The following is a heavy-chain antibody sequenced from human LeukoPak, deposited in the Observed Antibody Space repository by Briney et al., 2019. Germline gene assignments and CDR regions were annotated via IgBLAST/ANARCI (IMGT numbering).Heavy chain of an antibody. D-gene: IGHD3-9*01. V-gene: IGHV4-4*07. J-gene: IGHJ6*03. CDR1: GGSISSYY. CDR2: IYTSGST. CDR3: ARDRGYDILTSYYKDIYYYYYMDV. Sequence: SETLSLTCTVSGGSISSYYWSWIRQPAGKGLEWIGRIYTSGSTNYNPSLKSRVTMSVDTSKNQFSLKLSHVTAADTAVYYCARDRGYDILTSYYKDIYYYYYMDVWGKGTTVTVSS.